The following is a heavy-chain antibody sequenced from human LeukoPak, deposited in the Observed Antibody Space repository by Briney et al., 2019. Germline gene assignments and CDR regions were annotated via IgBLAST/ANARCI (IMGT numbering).Heavy chain of an antibody. D-gene: IGHD3-22*01. J-gene: IGHJ3*02. CDR3: SKDTDGSGLRIDAFDI. CDR1: GFTFDDYA. CDR2: ISWNGGSI. Sequence: GRSLRLSCAASGFTFDDYAMHWVRQAPGEGLEWVSSISWNGGSIGYADSVKGRFTISRDNAKNSLHLQMHSLRAEDTALYYCSKDTDGSGLRIDAFDIWGQGTMVTVS. V-gene: IGHV3-9*01.